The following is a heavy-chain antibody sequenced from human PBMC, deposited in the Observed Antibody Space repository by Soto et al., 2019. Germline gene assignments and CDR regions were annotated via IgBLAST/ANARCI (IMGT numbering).Heavy chain of an antibody. CDR3: ARAEDIVATAGFDY. V-gene: IGHV3-33*01. Sequence: GGSMRLSCAASGFTFSSYGMHWVRQAPGKGLEWVAVIWYDGSNKYYADSVKGRFTISRDNSKNTLYLQMNSLRAEDTAVYYCARAEDIVATAGFDYWGQGTLVTVSS. J-gene: IGHJ4*02. D-gene: IGHD5-12*01. CDR1: GFTFSSYG. CDR2: IWYDGSNK.